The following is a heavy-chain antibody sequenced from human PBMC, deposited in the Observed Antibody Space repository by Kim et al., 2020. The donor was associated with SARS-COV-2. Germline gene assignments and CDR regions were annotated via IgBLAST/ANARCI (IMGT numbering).Heavy chain of an antibody. J-gene: IGHJ4*02. Sequence: SETLSLTCTVSGVSISSTSYYWGWIRQPPGKGLEWIGSIYYSGSTYYNPSLKSRVTIFIDTSKNQFSLNLSSVTAADTAVYYCARHTFSDYYFDYWGQGTLVTVSS. D-gene: IGHD5-12*01. CDR2: IYYSGST. CDR3: ARHTFSDYYFDY. V-gene: IGHV4-39*01. CDR1: GVSISSTSYY.